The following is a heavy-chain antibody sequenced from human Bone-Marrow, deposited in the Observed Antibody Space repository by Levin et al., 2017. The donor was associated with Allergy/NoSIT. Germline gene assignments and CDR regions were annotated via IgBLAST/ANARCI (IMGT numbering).Heavy chain of an antibody. V-gene: IGHV4-34*01. CDR1: GGSFSGYY. CDR2: INHSGST. D-gene: IGHD4-17*01. J-gene: IGHJ4*02. Sequence: SETLSLTCAVYGGSFSGYYWSWIRQPPGKGLEWIGEINHSGSTNYNPSLKSRVTISVDTSKNQFSLKLSSVTAADTAVYYCARGPRNYGAKKELDFDYWGQGTLVTVSS. CDR3: ARGPRNYGAKKELDFDY.